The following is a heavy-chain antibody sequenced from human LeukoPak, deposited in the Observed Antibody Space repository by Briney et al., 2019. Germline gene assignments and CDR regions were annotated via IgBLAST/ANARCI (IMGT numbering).Heavy chain of an antibody. CDR1: GFTFSSYS. J-gene: IGHJ4*02. D-gene: IGHD3-22*01. V-gene: IGHV3-21*01. Sequence: GGSLRLSCAASGFTFSSYSMNWVRQAPGKGLEWVSSISSSSSCIYYADSVKGRFTISRDNAKNSLYLQMNSLRAEDTAVYYCARESYDSSGYYYSVAIDYWGQGTLVTVSS. CDR3: ARESYDSSGYYYSVAIDY. CDR2: ISSSSSCI.